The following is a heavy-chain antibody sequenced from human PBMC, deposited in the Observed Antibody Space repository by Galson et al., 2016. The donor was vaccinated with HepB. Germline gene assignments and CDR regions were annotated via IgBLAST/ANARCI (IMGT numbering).Heavy chain of an antibody. Sequence: SLRLSCAASGFTFNTYPMNWVRQAPGKGLEWIFYIGVNTHVKYYADSVKGRFTISRDNAKNSLYLEMNSLIAEDTAVYYCARDRPNWAIDYWGQGNLVTVSS. V-gene: IGHV3-48*01. D-gene: IGHD7-27*01. CDR1: GFTFNTYP. CDR2: IGVNTHVK. CDR3: ARDRPNWAIDY. J-gene: IGHJ4*02.